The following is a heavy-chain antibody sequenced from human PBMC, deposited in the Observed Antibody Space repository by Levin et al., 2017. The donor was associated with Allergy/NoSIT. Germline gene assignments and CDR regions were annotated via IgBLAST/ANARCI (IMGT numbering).Heavy chain of an antibody. CDR3: ALGAVGWGSSWYAPNYDDDGMDV. CDR2: IFSNDEK. V-gene: IGHV2-26*01. CDR1: GFSLSNARMG. D-gene: IGHD6-13*01. J-gene: IGHJ6*02. Sequence: SGPTLVKPTETLTLTCTVSGFSLSNARMGVSWIRQPPGKALEWLAHIFSNDEKSYSTSLKSRLTISKDTSKSQVVLTMTNMDPVDTATYYCALGAVGWGSSWYAPNYDDDGMDVWGQGTTVTVSS.